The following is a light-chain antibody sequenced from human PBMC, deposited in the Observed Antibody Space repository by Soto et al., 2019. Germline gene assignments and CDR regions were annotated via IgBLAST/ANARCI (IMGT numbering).Light chain of an antibody. Sequence: EIVLTQSPGTLSLSPGERATLSCRASQSVTTSYLAWYQRKPGQAPRLLIYGASSRATGIPNRFSGTGPGTDFTLTISRLEPEDCAVYYCQHYGSSPRFGQGTKVDIK. CDR2: GAS. J-gene: IGKJ1*01. V-gene: IGKV3-20*01. CDR3: QHYGSSPR. CDR1: QSVTTSY.